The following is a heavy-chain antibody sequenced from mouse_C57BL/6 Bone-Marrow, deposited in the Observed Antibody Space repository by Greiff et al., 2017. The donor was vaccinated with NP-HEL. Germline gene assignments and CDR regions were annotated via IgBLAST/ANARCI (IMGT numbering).Heavy chain of an antibody. J-gene: IGHJ2*01. CDR3: ARHNWDVVDY. D-gene: IGHD4-1*01. Sequence: EVQLVESGGDLVKPGGSLKLSCAASGFTFSSYGMSWVRPTPDKRLEWVATISSGGSYTYYPDSVKGRFTISRDNAKNTLYLQMSSLKSEDTAMYYCARHNWDVVDYWGQGTTLTVSS. CDR2: ISSGGSYT. V-gene: IGHV5-6*01. CDR1: GFTFSSYG.